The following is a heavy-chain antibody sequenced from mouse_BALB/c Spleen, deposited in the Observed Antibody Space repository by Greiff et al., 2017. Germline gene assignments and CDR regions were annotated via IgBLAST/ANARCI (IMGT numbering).Heavy chain of an antibody. J-gene: IGHJ1*01. V-gene: IGHV5-6-2*01. D-gene: IGHD1-2*01. Sequence: EVQLVESGGGLVKLGGSLKLSCAASGFTFSSYYMSWVRQTPEKRLELVAAINSNGGSTYYPDTVKGRFTISRDNAKNTLYLQMSSLKSEDTALYYCARRRLWYFDVWGAGTTVTVSS. CDR1: GFTFSSYY. CDR2: INSNGGST. CDR3: ARRRLWYFDV.